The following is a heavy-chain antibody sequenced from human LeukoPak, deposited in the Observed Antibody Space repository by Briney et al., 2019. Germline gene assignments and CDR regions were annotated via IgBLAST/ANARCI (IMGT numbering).Heavy chain of an antibody. Sequence: PGGSLRLSCAASGFTFSGHWMSWVRQAPGKGLEWVANINQGGSDKYYVDSVKGRFTISRDNAKNSLYLQMNSLRAEDTAVYYCARVISSTSRVVDYWGQGTLVTVSS. CDR2: INQGGSDK. D-gene: IGHD2-2*01. V-gene: IGHV3-7*01. J-gene: IGHJ4*02. CDR3: ARVISSTSRVVDY. CDR1: GFTFSGHW.